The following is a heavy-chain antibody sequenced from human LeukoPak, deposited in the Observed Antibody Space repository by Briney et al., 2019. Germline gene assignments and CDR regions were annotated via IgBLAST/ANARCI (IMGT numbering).Heavy chain of an antibody. CDR3: ARGKRRMGGAVRSHFDY. CDR1: GGSFSSYY. CDR2: INHSGST. V-gene: IGHV4-34*01. J-gene: IGHJ4*02. D-gene: IGHD1-26*01. Sequence: PPETLSLTCAVYGGSFSSYYWSWIRQPPGKGLEWIGEINHSGSTNYNPSLKSRVTISVDTSKNQFSLKLSSVTAADTAVYYCARGKRRMGGAVRSHFDYWGQGTLVTVSS.